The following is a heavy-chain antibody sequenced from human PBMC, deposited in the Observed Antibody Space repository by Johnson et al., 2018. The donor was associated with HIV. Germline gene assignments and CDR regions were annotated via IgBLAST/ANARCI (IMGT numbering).Heavy chain of an antibody. D-gene: IGHD3-16*01. CDR1: GFTFSSYD. Sequence: VQLVESGGGVVRPGGSMRLSCAASGFTFSSYDMNWVRQAPGKGLEWVSYISSSGSTIYYADSVTGRFTISRDHAKKSRYLQMNSLRADDTAVYYCARDLGGSDAFDIWGQGTMVTVSS. CDR3: ARDLGGSDAFDI. CDR2: ISSSGSTI. V-gene: IGHV3-48*04. J-gene: IGHJ3*02.